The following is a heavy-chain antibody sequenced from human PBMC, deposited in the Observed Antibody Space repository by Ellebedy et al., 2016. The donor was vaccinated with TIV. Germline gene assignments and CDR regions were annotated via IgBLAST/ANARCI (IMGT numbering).Heavy chain of an antibody. Sequence: GESLKISCAASEFTFSSYAMSWVRQAPGKGLEWVSGISGSGGSTYYADSVKGRFTISRDTSKNTLYLHMNSLRVEDTAIYYCAKGGFRNWFDPWGQGTLVTVSS. CDR1: EFTFSSYA. CDR3: AKGGFRNWFDP. J-gene: IGHJ5*02. CDR2: ISGSGGST. D-gene: IGHD1-14*01. V-gene: IGHV3-23*01.